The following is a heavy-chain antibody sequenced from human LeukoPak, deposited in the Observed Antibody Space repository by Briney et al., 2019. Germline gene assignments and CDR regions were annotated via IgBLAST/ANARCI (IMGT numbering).Heavy chain of an antibody. D-gene: IGHD2/OR15-2a*01. CDR3: ARRDVNAMDV. V-gene: IGHV5-51*01. Sequence: GESLRISCKGSGYSFTNYWIGWVRQMPGKGLEWMGVIYPGDSDSRCSPSFQGQVTISVDKSISSAYLQWSSLKASDTAMYYCARRDVNAMDVWGQGTTVIVSS. CDR1: GYSFTNYW. CDR2: IYPGDSDS. J-gene: IGHJ6*02.